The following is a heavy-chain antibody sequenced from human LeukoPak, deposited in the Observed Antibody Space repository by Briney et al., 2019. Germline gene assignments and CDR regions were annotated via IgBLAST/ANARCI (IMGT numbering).Heavy chain of an antibody. J-gene: IGHJ4*02. CDR2: INHSGST. CDR1: GGSISSYY. V-gene: IGHV4-34*01. Sequence: SETLSLTCTVSGGSISSYYWSWIRQPPGKGLEWIGEINHSGSTKYNPSLKGRVTISEDTSQNQFSLNLNSVTAADTAVYYCARHGLDYGLGAVFDYWGQGTLVTVSS. D-gene: IGHD4-17*01. CDR3: ARHGLDYGLGAVFDY.